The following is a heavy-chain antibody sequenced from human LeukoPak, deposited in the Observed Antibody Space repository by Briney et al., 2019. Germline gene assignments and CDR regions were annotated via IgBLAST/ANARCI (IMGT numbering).Heavy chain of an antibody. CDR2: IYYSGST. Sequence: SETLSLTCTVSGGSISSYYWSWIRQPPGKGLEWIGYIYYSGSTNYNPSLKSRVTISVDTSKNQFSLNLSSVTAADTAVYYCARGGGHSGYDFGYWGQGTLVTVSS. CDR3: ARGGGHSGYDFGY. CDR1: GGSISSYY. J-gene: IGHJ4*02. V-gene: IGHV4-59*01. D-gene: IGHD5-12*01.